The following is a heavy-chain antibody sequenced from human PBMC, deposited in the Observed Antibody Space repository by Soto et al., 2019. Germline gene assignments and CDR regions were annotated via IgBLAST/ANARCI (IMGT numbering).Heavy chain of an antibody. J-gene: IGHJ6*02. V-gene: IGHV1-2*02. Sequence: VKVSCKSSGYTFTGYYMHWVRQAPGQGLEWMGWINPNSGGTNYAQKFQGRVTMTRDTSISTAYMELSRLRSDDTAVYYCALPSTGYYYYALDVWGPGTTVPVFS. CDR1: GYTFTGYY. CDR3: ALPSTGYYYYALDV. CDR2: INPNSGGT.